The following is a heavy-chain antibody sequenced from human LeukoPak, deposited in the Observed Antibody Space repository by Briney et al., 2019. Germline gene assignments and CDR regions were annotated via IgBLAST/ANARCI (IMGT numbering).Heavy chain of an antibody. D-gene: IGHD3-22*01. Sequence: XXXTXSGGSISSYYXSWIRQPPGKGLXWIGYIYYSGSTNYNPSLKSRVTISVDTSKNQFSLKLSSVTAADTAVYYCARERGDSSGSFDYWGQGTLVTVSS. V-gene: IGHV4-59*01. CDR1: GGSISSYY. CDR3: ARERGDSSGSFDY. J-gene: IGHJ4*02. CDR2: IYYSGST.